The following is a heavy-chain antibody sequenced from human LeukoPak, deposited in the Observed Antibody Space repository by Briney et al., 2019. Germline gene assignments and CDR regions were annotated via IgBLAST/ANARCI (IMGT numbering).Heavy chain of an antibody. V-gene: IGHV4-39*07. D-gene: IGHD3-22*01. CDR3: ARDSSWLLLYYFDY. CDR2: IYYSGST. J-gene: IGHJ4*02. Sequence: SETLSLTCKVSGGPLSSSTHYWVWIRQPPGKGLEWIGSIYYSGSTYYNPSLKSRVTISVDTSKNQFSLKLSSVTAADTAVYYCARDSSWLLLYYFDYWGQGTLVTVSS. CDR1: GGPLSSSTHY.